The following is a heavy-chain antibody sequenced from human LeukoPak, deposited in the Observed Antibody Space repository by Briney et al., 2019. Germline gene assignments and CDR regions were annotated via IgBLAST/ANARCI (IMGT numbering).Heavy chain of an antibody. CDR3: ARARRIAAASRWFDP. Sequence: SETLSLACAVYGGSFSGYYWSWIRQPPGKGLEWIGEINHSGSTNYNPSLKSRVTISVDTSKNQFSLKLSSVTAADTAVYYCARARRIAAASRWFDPWGQGTLVTVSS. D-gene: IGHD6-13*01. CDR2: INHSGST. V-gene: IGHV4-34*01. CDR1: GGSFSGYY. J-gene: IGHJ5*02.